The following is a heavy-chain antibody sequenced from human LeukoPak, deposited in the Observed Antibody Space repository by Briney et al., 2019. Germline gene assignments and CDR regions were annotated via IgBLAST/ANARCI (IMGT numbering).Heavy chain of an antibody. Sequence: SETLSLTCTVSGDSISNYYWSWIRQPPGKGLEWIGYVDYRGSTNYNPSLKTRVTISGHTSKNQVSLKLSSVTAADTAVYYCARHVGGYASLVYWGQGTLVTVSS. J-gene: IGHJ4*02. CDR2: VDYRGST. CDR1: GDSISNYY. V-gene: IGHV4-59*08. CDR3: ARHVGGYASLVY. D-gene: IGHD5-12*01.